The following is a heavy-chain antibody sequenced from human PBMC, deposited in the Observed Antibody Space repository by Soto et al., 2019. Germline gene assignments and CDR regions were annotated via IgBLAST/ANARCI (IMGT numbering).Heavy chain of an antibody. D-gene: IGHD2-15*01. CDR1: GGSISSYY. Sequence: QVQLQESGPGLVKPSETLSLTCTVSGGSISSYYWSWIRQPAGKGLEWLGRIYTSGSTNYNPSLRSRVTMSVDTSKNQFSLKLSAVTAADTAVYYCARDRRHGYCSGGSCYGSPNWFDPWGQGTLVTVSS. CDR3: ARDRRHGYCSGGSCYGSPNWFDP. V-gene: IGHV4-4*07. CDR2: IYTSGST. J-gene: IGHJ5*02.